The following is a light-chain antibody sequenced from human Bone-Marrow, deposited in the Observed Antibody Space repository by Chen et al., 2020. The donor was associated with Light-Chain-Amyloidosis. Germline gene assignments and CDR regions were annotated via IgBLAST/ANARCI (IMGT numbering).Light chain of an antibody. CDR1: NIGSTS. J-gene: IGLJ3*02. Sequence: SYVLTQPSSVSVAPGPTATIACGGNNIGSTSVHWYQQTPGQGPLLVVYDDSDRASGIPERLSGSHSGNTATLTISRVEAGDEAGYYCQVWDRSSDRPVFGGGTKLTVL. V-gene: IGLV3-21*02. CDR3: QVWDRSSDRPV. CDR2: DDS.